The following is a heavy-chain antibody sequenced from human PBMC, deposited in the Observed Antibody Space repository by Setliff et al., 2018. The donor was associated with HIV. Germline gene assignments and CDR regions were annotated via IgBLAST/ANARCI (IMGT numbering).Heavy chain of an antibody. J-gene: IGHJ3*02. CDR3: ARDGERYNFDI. CDR2: ISPYIGHT. CDR1: GYTFTTYG. D-gene: IGHD2-21*01. V-gene: IGHV1-18*01. Sequence: GASVKVSCKASGYTFTTYGISWVRQAPGHGLEWMGWISPYIGHTNYAQKFQGRVTITADKSTSTAYMELSSLRSDDTAVYYCARDGERYNFDIWGQGTMVTVSS.